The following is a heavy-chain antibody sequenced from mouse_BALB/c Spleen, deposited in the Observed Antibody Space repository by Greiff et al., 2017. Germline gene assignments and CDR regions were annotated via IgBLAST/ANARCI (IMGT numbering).Heavy chain of an antibody. V-gene: IGHV1-69*01. CDR2: IDTSDSYT. Sequence: QVQLKQPGAELVMPGASVKMSCKASGYTFTDYWMHWVKQRPGQGLEWIGAIDTSDSYTSYNQKFKGKATLTVDESSSTAYMQLSSLTSEDSAVYYCARSGLAPPCAYWGQGTLVTVSA. CDR3: ARSGLAPPCAY. J-gene: IGHJ3*01. CDR1: GYTFTDYW. D-gene: IGHD1-3*01.